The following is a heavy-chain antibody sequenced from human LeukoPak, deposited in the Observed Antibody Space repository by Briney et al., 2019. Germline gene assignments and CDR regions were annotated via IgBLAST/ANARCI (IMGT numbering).Heavy chain of an antibody. V-gene: IGHV1-69*13. CDR1: GGTFSSYA. Sequence: SVKVSCKASGGTFSSYAISWVRQAPGQGLGWMGGIIPIFGTANYAQKLQGRVTITADESTSTAYMELSSLRAEDTAVYYCAREAPSLDYGGTEALHYYFDYWGQGTLVTVSS. J-gene: IGHJ4*02. CDR2: IIPIFGTA. D-gene: IGHD4-23*01. CDR3: AREAPSLDYGGTEALHYYFDY.